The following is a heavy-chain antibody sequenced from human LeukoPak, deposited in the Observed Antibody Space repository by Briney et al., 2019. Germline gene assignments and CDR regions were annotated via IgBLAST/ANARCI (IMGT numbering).Heavy chain of an antibody. V-gene: IGHV3-53*04. J-gene: IGHJ1*01. Sequence: GGSLRLSCAASWFAVSNNYMSWVRQAPGKGLVGVSIIYGGGSTYYADSVNGRFTISRQNSNNTLFLHTHSLRTEDTAVYYCARAYDSSGYWPAYFHHWGQGILVTVSS. CDR1: WFAVSNNY. D-gene: IGHD3-22*01. CDR2: IYGGGST. CDR3: ARAYDSSGYWPAYFHH.